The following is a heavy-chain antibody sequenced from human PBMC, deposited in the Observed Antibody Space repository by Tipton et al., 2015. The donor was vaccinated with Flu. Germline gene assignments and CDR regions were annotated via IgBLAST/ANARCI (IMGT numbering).Heavy chain of an antibody. V-gene: IGHV4-31*03. CDR3: ARMEWTVTTPRYFDL. CDR2: IYYIGST. Sequence: TLSLTCTVSGGPISSGGDYWSWIRQHPGKGLEWTGHIYYIGSTNYNPSLKSRVTISVDTSKNQFSLKLSSVTAADTAVYYCARMEWTVTTPRYFDLWGRGTLETVSS. CDR1: GGPISSGGDY. D-gene: IGHD4-17*01. J-gene: IGHJ2*01.